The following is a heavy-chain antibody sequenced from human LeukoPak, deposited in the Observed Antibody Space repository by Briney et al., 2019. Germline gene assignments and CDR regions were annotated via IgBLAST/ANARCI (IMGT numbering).Heavy chain of an antibody. CDR1: GFTFSSYT. D-gene: IGHD2-15*01. CDR2: ISSSSSYI. CDR3: ARAGYCSGGSCSLYYYYYIDV. Sequence: GGSLRLSCAASGFTFSSYTLNWIRQAPGKGLEWVSSISSSSSYIYYADSVKGRFTISRDDAKNSLYLQMNSLRAEDTAVYYCARAGYCSGGSCSLYYYYYIDVWGKGTTVTVSS. J-gene: IGHJ6*03. V-gene: IGHV3-21*01.